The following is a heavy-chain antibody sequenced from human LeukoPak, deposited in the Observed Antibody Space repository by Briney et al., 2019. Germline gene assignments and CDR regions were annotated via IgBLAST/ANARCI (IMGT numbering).Heavy chain of an antibody. CDR1: GGSFSGYY. V-gene: IGHV4-34*01. CDR2: INHSGST. CDR3: ARGHWGGYSYVFDY. D-gene: IGHD5-18*01. J-gene: IGHJ4*02. Sequence: TSETLSLTSAVYGGSFSGYYWSWIRQPPGKGLEWIGEINHSGSTNYNPSLKSRVTISVDTSKNQFSLKLSSVTAADTAVYYCARGHWGGYSYVFDYWGQGTLVTVSS.